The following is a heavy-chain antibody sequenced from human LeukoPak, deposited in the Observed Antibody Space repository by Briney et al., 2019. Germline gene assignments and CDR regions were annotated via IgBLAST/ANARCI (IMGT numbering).Heavy chain of an antibody. V-gene: IGHV3-30*02. CDR3: AKDPHYGSGSYYDAFDI. CDR1: GFTFSSYG. Sequence: GGSLRLSCAASGFTFSSYGMHWVRQAPGKGLEWVAFIRYDGSNKYYADSVKGRFTISRDNSKNTLYLQMNSLRAEDTAVYYCAKDPHYGSGSYYDAFDIWGQGTMVTVSS. CDR2: IRYDGSNK. J-gene: IGHJ3*02. D-gene: IGHD3-10*01.